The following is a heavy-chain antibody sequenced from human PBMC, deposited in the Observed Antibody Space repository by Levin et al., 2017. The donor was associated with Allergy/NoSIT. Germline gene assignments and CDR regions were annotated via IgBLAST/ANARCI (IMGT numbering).Heavy chain of an antibody. CDR1: GFTFSSYS. Sequence: AGGSLRLSCAASGFTFSSYSMNWVRQAPGKGLEWVSYISSSSSTIYYADSVKGRFTISRDNAKNSLYLQMNSLRAEDTAVYYCARETSDYDILTDRYYYYYYMDVWGKGTTVTVSS. V-gene: IGHV3-48*01. CDR3: ARETSDYDILTDRYYYYYYMDV. D-gene: IGHD3-9*01. J-gene: IGHJ6*03. CDR2: ISSSSSTI.